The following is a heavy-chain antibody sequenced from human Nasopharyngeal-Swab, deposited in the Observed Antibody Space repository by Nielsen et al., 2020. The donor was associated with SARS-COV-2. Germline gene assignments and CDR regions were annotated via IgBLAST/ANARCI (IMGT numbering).Heavy chain of an antibody. Sequence: VRQAPGKGLEWVSGISWNSGSRGYADSVKGRFTISRDNAKNSLYLQMNSLRAEDTALYYCAKVEAAHYYYYGMDVWGQGTTVTVSS. CDR3: AKVEAAHYYYYGMDV. CDR2: ISWNSGSR. J-gene: IGHJ6*02. V-gene: IGHV3-9*01. D-gene: IGHD2-15*01.